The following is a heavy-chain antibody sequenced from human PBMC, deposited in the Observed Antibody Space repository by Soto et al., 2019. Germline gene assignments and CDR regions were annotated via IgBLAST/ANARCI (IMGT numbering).Heavy chain of an antibody. Sequence: PWWSLRLSCSASVFIFSNAWMTWFRQAPGKGLEWLARIKSKTDGGTTDYAAPVKGRFIISRDDSKNTLYLQMNSLKTEDTAVYYCVTHTLGVIWGQGTLVTVSS. CDR2: IKSKTDGGTT. CDR3: VTHTLGVI. V-gene: IGHV3-15*01. CDR1: VFIFSNAW. J-gene: IGHJ4*02. D-gene: IGHD3-10*01.